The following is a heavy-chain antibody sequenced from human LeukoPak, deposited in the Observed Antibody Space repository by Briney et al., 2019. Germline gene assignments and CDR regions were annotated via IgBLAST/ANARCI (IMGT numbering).Heavy chain of an antibody. CDR1: GGSISSDY. D-gene: IGHD2-21*02. V-gene: IGHV4-4*07. Sequence: SETLSLTCTVSGGSISSDYWSWIRQPAGKGLEWIGRIYTSGSTNYNPSLKSRVTMSVDTSKNQFSLKLSSVTAADTAVYYCARDRDVVVTATAYYYGMDVWGQGTTVTVSS. CDR3: ARDRDVVVTATAYYYGMDV. CDR2: IYTSGST. J-gene: IGHJ6*02.